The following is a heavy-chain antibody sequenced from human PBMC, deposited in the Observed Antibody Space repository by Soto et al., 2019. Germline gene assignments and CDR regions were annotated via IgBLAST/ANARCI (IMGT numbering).Heavy chain of an antibody. CDR2: ISGSGGST. Sequence: GGSLRLSCAASGFNFSSHAMNWVRQAPGKGLEWVSAISGSGGSTYYADSVTGRFTISRDNSKNTLYLQMNSLRAVHTAVYYCAKSIWSASTPRYFDYCGQGTLVTDSS. CDR3: AKSIWSASTPRYFDY. D-gene: IGHD6-13*01. CDR1: GFNFSSHA. J-gene: IGHJ4*02. V-gene: IGHV3-23*01.